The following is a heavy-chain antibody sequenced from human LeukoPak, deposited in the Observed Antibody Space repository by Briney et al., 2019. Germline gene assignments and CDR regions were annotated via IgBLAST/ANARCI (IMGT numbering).Heavy chain of an antibody. CDR1: GFTLSRYW. V-gene: IGHV3-74*01. Sequence: PGGSLRLSCAVSGFTLSRYWMHWVRQAPGKGLVWVSRMNSDGRATTYADSVKGRFTISRDNAKNTLYLQMNSLRAEDTAVYYCAREFEATGFWALDYWGQGTLVTASS. CDR2: MNSDGRAT. D-gene: IGHD3-16*01. J-gene: IGHJ4*02. CDR3: AREFEATGFWALDY.